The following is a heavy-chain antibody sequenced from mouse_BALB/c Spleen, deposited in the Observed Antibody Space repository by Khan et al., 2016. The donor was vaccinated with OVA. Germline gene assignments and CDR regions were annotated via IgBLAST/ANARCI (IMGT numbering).Heavy chain of an antibody. CDR1: GFTFSTYG. V-gene: IGHV5-17*02. Sequence: EVQLQESGGGLVQPGGSRKLSCAASGFTFSTYGMHWVRPAPEKGLEWVAYISGDSSTIYYADTVKGRFTISRDNPKNTLFLQMTSLMSEDTARYYCATSYFYGYYFDYWGPGTTLTVSS. J-gene: IGHJ2*01. D-gene: IGHD1-1*01. CDR3: ATSYFYGYYFDY. CDR2: ISGDSSTI.